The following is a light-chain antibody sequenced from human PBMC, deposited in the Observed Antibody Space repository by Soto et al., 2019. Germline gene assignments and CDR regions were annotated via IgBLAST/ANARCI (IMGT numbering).Light chain of an antibody. Sequence: AIQMTQSPSSLCASVGDRVTITCRASQGIRNDLGWYQQKPGKAPKLLIYAASSLQSGVPSRFSGSGSGTDFTLTISSLQPEEFATYYCLQDYNYPWTFGQGTKVEIK. CDR1: QGIRND. V-gene: IGKV1-6*01. CDR2: AAS. J-gene: IGKJ1*01. CDR3: LQDYNYPWT.